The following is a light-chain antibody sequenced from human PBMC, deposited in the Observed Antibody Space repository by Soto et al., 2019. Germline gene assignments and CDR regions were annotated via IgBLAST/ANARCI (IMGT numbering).Light chain of an antibody. CDR1: QSVGDY. J-gene: IGKJ4*01. CDR2: DAS. V-gene: IGKV3-11*01. Sequence: EIVLTQSPATLSLSPGERATLSCRASQSVGDYLAWYQRKPGQPPRLLIYDASKRATGIPARFSGSGSGTYFPLTSSSLAAEDFAYYYCQHRRKLVTFGGGTEVEIK. CDR3: QHRRKLVT.